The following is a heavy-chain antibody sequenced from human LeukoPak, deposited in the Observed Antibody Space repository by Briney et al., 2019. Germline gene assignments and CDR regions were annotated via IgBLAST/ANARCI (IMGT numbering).Heavy chain of an antibody. CDR1: GGSFSGYY. J-gene: IGHJ5*02. V-gene: IGHV4-34*01. D-gene: IGHD2-2*02. CDR3: ARGGLKPAAIRRWFDP. CDR2: INHSGST. Sequence: SETLSLTCAAYGGSFSGYYWSWIRQPPGKGLEWIGEINHSGSTNYNPSLKSRVTISVDTSKNQFSLKLSSVTAADTAVYYCARGGLKPAAIRRWFDPWGQGTLVTVSS.